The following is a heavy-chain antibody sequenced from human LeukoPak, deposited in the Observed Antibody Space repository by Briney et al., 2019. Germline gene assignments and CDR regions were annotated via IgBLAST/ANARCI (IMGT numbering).Heavy chain of an antibody. D-gene: IGHD3-10*01. V-gene: IGHV4-59*01. J-gene: IGHJ3*02. Sequence: SETLSLTCTVSGGSISSYYWSWIRQPPGKGLEWIGYIYYSGSTNYNPSLKSRVTISVDTSKNQFSLKLSSVTVADTAVYYCARSVARRFYYYGSGDDAFDIWGQGTMVTVSS. CDR3: ARSVARRFYYYGSGDDAFDI. CDR1: GGSISSYY. CDR2: IYYSGST.